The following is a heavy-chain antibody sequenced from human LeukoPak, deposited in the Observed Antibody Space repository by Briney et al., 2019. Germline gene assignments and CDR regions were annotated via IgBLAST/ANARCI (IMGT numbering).Heavy chain of an antibody. D-gene: IGHD3-22*01. Sequence: GGSLRLSCAASGFTFDDYAMPWVRQAPAKGLDWVSGISWNSGSIGYADSVKGRFTISRDNAKNSLYLQMNSLRAEDTALYYCAKDFKYYYDSSGYYADYGMDVWGQGTTVTVSS. CDR1: GFTFDDYA. CDR3: AKDFKYYYDSSGYYADYGMDV. CDR2: ISWNSGSI. J-gene: IGHJ6*02. V-gene: IGHV3-9*01.